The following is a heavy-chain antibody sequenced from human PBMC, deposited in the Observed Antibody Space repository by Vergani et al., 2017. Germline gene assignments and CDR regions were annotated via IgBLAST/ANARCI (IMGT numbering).Heavy chain of an antibody. Sequence: EVQLVESGGGLVQPGRSLRLFCAASGFTFDDYAMHWVRQAPGKGLEWVSGISWNSGSIGYADSVKGRFTISRNNAKNSLYLQMNSLRAEDTALYYCAKDVHVEIVATSIFDYWGQGTLVTVSS. V-gene: IGHV3-9*01. J-gene: IGHJ4*02. CDR2: ISWNSGSI. CDR3: AKDVHVEIVATSIFDY. D-gene: IGHD5-12*01. CDR1: GFTFDDYA.